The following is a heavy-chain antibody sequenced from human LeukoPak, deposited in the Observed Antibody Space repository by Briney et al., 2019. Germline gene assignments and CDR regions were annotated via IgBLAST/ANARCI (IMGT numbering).Heavy chain of an antibody. D-gene: IGHD2-15*01. V-gene: IGHV1-8*01. CDR3: ARKRQQHIVVVVAATREDYYYYGMDV. CDR2: MNPNSGNT. Sequence: ASVKVSCKASGYTFTGYDINWVRQATGQGLEWMGWMNPNSGNTGYAQKFQGRVTMTRNTSISTAYMELSSLRSEDTAVYYCARKRQQHIVVVVAATREDYYYYGMDVWGQGTTVTVSS. CDR1: GYTFTGYD. J-gene: IGHJ6*02.